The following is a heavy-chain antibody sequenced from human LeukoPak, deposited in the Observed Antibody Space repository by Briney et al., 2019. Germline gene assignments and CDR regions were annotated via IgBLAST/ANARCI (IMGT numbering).Heavy chain of an antibody. CDR3: AKFRGHYGDYEYYFDY. V-gene: IGHV3-21*01. D-gene: IGHD4-17*01. J-gene: IGHJ4*02. Sequence: PGGSLRPSCAASGFNFIRYTMTWVRQAPGKGLEWVSFISGTSTYIFYADSVKGRFTISRDNAGNSPYLQMNSLRAEDTAVYYCAKFRGHYGDYEYYFDYWGQGTLVTVSS. CDR1: GFNFIRYT. CDR2: ISGTSTYI.